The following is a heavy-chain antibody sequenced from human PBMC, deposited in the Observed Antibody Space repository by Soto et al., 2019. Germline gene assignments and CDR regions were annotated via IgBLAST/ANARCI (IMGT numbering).Heavy chain of an antibody. CDR1: GGSFSSYT. CDR3: ATTEMASTPFDF. V-gene: IGHV1-69*02. Sequence: QVQLVQSGAEVRKPGSSVKVSCKASGGSFSSYTFNWVRQAAGQGLEWMGRFIPTLGISNYAQTFRGRVTITADKSASTVYMELSSLRSDDTAIFYCATTEMASTPFDFWGQGTLVTVSS. J-gene: IGHJ4*02. CDR2: FIPTLGIS. D-gene: IGHD4-4*01.